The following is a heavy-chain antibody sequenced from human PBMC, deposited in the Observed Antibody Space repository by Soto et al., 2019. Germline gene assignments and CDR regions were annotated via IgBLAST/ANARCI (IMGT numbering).Heavy chain of an antibody. J-gene: IGHJ5*02. D-gene: IGHD2-8*01. CDR2: IYSCGST. CDR1: GFTFSSNY. Sequence: GGSLRLSCAASGFTFSSNYMSWVRQAPGKGLEWVSVIYSCGSTYYADAVKGRFTNSVHNSKNTPYLQMNSLRYEETDVHYGARGSAERYCTNGVCYGWFDPWGQGTLVTVSS. CDR3: ARGSAERYCTNGVCYGWFDP. V-gene: IGHV3-53*04.